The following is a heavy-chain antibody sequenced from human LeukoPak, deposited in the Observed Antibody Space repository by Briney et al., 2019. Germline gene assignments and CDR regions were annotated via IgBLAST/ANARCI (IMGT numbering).Heavy chain of an antibody. Sequence: PGGSLRLSCAASGFTFSSYAMHWVRQAPGKGLEWVAVISYDGSNKYYADSVKGRFTISRDNSKNTLYLQMNSLRAEDTAVYYCARDPTRLRWAYLDYWGQGTLVTVSS. D-gene: IGHD4-23*01. CDR1: GFTFSSYA. CDR2: ISYDGSNK. V-gene: IGHV3-30*01. CDR3: ARDPTRLRWAYLDY. J-gene: IGHJ4*02.